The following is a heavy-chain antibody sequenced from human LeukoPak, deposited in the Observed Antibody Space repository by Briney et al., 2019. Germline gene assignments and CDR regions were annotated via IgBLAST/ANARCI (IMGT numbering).Heavy chain of an antibody. V-gene: IGHV1-18*01. CDR1: GYIFTSYG. D-gene: IGHD2-15*01. Sequence: GASVKVSCKASGYIFTSYGFIWVRQAPGQGLEWMGWISAYNGNTNYAQKLQGRVTMTIDTSTSTAYMELRSLRSDDTAVYYCAREARDCSGGSCYDYWGQGTLVTVSS. J-gene: IGHJ4*02. CDR3: AREARDCSGGSCYDY. CDR2: ISAYNGNT.